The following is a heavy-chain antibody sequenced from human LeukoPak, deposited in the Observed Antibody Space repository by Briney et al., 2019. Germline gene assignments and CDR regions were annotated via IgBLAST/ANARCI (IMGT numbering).Heavy chain of an antibody. V-gene: IGHV3-74*01. D-gene: IGHD7-27*01. CDR3: ATSLGPLTEY. Sequence: GGSLRLSCAASGFAFSSNWMHWVRQTPGKGLVWVSRINSGGSGTSYADSVEGRFTISRDNAKNTLYLQMNSLRAEDTAVYYCATSLGPLTEYWGQGTLVTVSS. J-gene: IGHJ4*02. CDR1: GFAFSSNW. CDR2: INSGGSGT.